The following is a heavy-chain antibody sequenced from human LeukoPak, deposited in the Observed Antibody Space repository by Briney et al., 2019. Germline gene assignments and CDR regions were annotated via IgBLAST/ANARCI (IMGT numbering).Heavy chain of an antibody. J-gene: IGHJ3*01. CDR2: VSAYRGDT. V-gene: IGHV1-18*01. CDR1: GYTFINYD. Sequence: ASVTVSFKASGYTFINYDITWVRQGPGQGLEWMGRVSAYRGDTNYAQRYQGRVTMTTDTPTSTAYMELRSLRSDDTAFYYCARESDYGDFEGGFLDLWGQGTMVTVSS. D-gene: IGHD4-17*01. CDR3: ARESDYGDFEGGFLDL.